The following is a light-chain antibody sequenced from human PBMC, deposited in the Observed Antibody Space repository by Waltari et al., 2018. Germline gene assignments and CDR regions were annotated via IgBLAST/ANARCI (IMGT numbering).Light chain of an antibody. CDR1: QSVKNN. J-gene: IGKJ4*01. CDR3: QEYDSLPVT. V-gene: IGKV1-5*03. CDR2: KAS. Sequence: DIQLPHSPSRLSASVGDRVPLTCRASQSVKNNLAWYQQAPGKAPKVLIHKASRLESGAPSRFSGSGYGTEFTLTISSLQPDDFATYYCQEYDSLPVTFGGGTKVEI.